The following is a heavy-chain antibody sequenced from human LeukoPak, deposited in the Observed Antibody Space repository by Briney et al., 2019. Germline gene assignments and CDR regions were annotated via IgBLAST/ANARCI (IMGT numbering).Heavy chain of an antibody. J-gene: IGHJ5*02. V-gene: IGHV4-4*07. CDR1: VGSLSSYY. CDR3: ARDLAVAGPADWFDP. Sequence: SETLSLTCTVSVGSLSSYYWSWIRQPAGTGREGIGRIYTSGSTNYNPSLKSRVTISVDTSKNQFSLKLSSVTAADTAVYYCARDLAVAGPADWFDPWGEGTLVTVSS. D-gene: IGHD6-19*01. CDR2: IYTSGST.